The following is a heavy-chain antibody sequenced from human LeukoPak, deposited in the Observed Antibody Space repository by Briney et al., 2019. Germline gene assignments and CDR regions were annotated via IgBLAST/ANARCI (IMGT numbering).Heavy chain of an antibody. J-gene: IGHJ5*02. CDR2: IYYSGST. V-gene: IGHV4-39*01. D-gene: IGHD3-10*01. CDR1: GGSISSSSYH. CDR3: ARQYYSGSGSFGFDP. Sequence: SETLSLTCTVSGGSISSSSYHWVWIRQPPGKGLEWIGSIYYSGSTYYNPSLKSRVTISVDTSKNQFSLKLSSVTAADTAVYYCARQYYSGSGSFGFDPWGQGTLVTVSS.